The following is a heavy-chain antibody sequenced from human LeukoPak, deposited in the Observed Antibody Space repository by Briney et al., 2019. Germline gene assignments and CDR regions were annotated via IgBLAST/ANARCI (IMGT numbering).Heavy chain of an antibody. CDR1: GFTFSNYA. J-gene: IGHJ4*02. CDR2: ISGSGGIT. Sequence: PGGSLRLSCAASGFTFSNYAMSWVRQAPGKGLEWVSAISGSGGITYYADSVKGRFTISRDNSKNTLFLQMNSLRAEDTAVYYCAKGAGRSSGWHLFLYFDYWGREPWSPSPQ. D-gene: IGHD6-19*01. CDR3: AKGAGRSSGWHLFLYFDY. V-gene: IGHV3-23*01.